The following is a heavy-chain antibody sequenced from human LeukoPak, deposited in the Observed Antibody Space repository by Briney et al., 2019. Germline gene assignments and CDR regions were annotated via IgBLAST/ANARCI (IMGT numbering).Heavy chain of an antibody. D-gene: IGHD5-18*01. J-gene: IGHJ4*02. V-gene: IGHV4-38-2*01. CDR3: ARGVFGGYSYGSVFDY. CDR1: GYSLSSGYY. CDR2: IYHSGST. Sequence: SETLSLTCAVSGYSLSSGYYWGWIRQPPGKGLEWIGSIYHSGSTYYTPSLKSRVTISVDTSKNQFSLKLSSVTAADTAVYYCARGVFGGYSYGSVFDYWGQGTLVTVSS.